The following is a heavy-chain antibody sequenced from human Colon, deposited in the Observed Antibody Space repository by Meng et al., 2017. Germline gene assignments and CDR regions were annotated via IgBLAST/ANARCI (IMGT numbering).Heavy chain of an antibody. Sequence: QEPLQESGPGLGKPSETLVLTVSAAVYPISTAYYWGWIRQTPGKGLEWIASIDRSGTTYYNPSLESRVTISVDTSKNHFSLRLNSVTAADTAVYFCARTIYSSSVDYWGQGTLVTVSS. V-gene: IGHV4-38-2*01. CDR2: IDRSGTT. CDR3: ARTIYSSSVDY. CDR1: VYPISTAYY. J-gene: IGHJ4*02. D-gene: IGHD3-22*01.